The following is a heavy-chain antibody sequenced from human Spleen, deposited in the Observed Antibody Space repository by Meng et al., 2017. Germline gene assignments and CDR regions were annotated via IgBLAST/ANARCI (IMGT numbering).Heavy chain of an antibody. V-gene: IGHV1-69*06. CDR1: GGIFSNYV. D-gene: IGHD6-19*01. Sequence: SVKVSCKALGGIFSNYVIGWVRQAPGQGLEWMGGIIPIFGTANYAQKFQGRVTITADKSTSTAYMELSSLRSEDTAVYSCATSAAVAVRFPLHDAFDIWGQGTMVTVSS. CDR2: IIPIFGTA. CDR3: ATSAAVAVRFPLHDAFDI. J-gene: IGHJ3*02.